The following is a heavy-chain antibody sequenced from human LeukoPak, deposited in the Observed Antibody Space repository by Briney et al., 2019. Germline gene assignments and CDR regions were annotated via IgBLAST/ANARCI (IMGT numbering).Heavy chain of an antibody. J-gene: IGHJ4*02. CDR1: GGSISSGGYY. CDR2: IYYSGST. Sequence: PSQTLSLTCTVSGGSISSGGYYWSWIRQHPGKGLEWIGYIYYSGSTYYNPSLKSRVTISVDTSKNQFSLKLSSVTAADTAVYYCARVSSRRLRETYYFDYWGQGTLVTVSS. CDR3: ARVSSRRLRETYYFDY. V-gene: IGHV4-31*03. D-gene: IGHD3-10*01.